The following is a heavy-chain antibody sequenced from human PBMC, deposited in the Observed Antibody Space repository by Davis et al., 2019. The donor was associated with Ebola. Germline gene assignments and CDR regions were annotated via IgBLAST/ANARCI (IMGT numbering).Heavy chain of an antibody. V-gene: IGHV3-11*01. J-gene: IGHJ4*02. CDR1: GFSSRAYY. CDR3: ARGGRTVTTY. CDR2: IPKSGTNI. D-gene: IGHD4-17*01. Sequence: GGSLRLSCAASGFSSRAYYMSWIRQAPGKGLERVSYIPKSGTNIHCADSVKGRFTISRDNAKNSLYLQMNSLRAEDTAVYYCARGGRTVTTYWGQGTLVTVSA.